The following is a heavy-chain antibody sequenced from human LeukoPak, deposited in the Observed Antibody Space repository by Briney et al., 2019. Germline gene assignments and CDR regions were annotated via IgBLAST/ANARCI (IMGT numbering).Heavy chain of an antibody. CDR1: GFTFSSYA. CDR2: ISYDGSNK. J-gene: IGHJ6*02. Sequence: GGSLRLSCAASGFTFSSYAMHWVRQAPGKGLEWVAVISYDGSNKYYADSVKGRFTVSRDNSKNTLYLQMNSLRAEDTAVYYCARVPTLPSMVRGVISYYYGMDVWGQGTTVTVSS. V-gene: IGHV3-30-3*01. D-gene: IGHD3-10*01. CDR3: ARVPTLPSMVRGVISYYYGMDV.